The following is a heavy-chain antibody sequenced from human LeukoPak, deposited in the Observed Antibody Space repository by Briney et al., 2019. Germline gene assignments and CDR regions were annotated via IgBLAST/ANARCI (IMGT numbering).Heavy chain of an antibody. Sequence: ASVKVSCKASGGTFSSYAISWVRQAPGQGLEWMGGIIPIFGTANYAQKFQGRVTITTDESTSTAYMELSSLRSEDTAVHYCATGLGGDSKVYWGQGTLVTVSS. CDR3: ATGLGGDSKVY. CDR2: IIPIFGTA. D-gene: IGHD2-21*02. V-gene: IGHV1-69*05. J-gene: IGHJ4*02. CDR1: GGTFSSYA.